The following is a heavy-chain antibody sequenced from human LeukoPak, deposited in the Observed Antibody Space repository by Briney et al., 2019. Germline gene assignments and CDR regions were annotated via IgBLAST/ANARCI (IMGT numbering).Heavy chain of an antibody. V-gene: IGHV1-18*01. CDR2: ISAYNGNT. CDR1: VYTFISYG. CDR3: ARERITMFRGYFDY. Sequence: GASVTVSFTASVYTFISYGISWVRQAPGQGLEWMGWISAYNGNTNYAQKVQGRVTMTTDTSTSTAYMELRSLRSDDTAVYYCARERITMFRGYFDYWGQGTLVTVSS. J-gene: IGHJ4*02. D-gene: IGHD3-10*01.